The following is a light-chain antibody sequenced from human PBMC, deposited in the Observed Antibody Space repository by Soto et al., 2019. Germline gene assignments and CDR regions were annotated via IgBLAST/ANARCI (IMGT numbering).Light chain of an antibody. V-gene: IGLV3-21*02. J-gene: IGLJ2*01. CDR3: QVWDKSSDHVV. CDR1: NIGRKN. CDR2: DDS. Sequence: SYELTQPPSVSVAPGQTARITCGGNNIGRKNVHRNQQKPGQAPVLVVYDDSDRASGIPERFSGSNSGNTATLTISRVEAGDEADYYCQVWDKSSDHVVFGGGTKLTVL.